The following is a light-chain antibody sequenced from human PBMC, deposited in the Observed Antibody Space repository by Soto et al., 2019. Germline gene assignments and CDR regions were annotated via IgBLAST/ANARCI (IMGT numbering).Light chain of an antibody. J-gene: IGKJ1*01. Sequence: DIQMTQSPSTLSASVGDRVTITCRASQSISSWLAWYQQKPGKAPKLLIYKASSLDSGVPSRFSGSGSETEFTLTISSLQPDDFANYYCQEYSSYWTFGQGTKLEVK. CDR3: QEYSSYWT. CDR1: QSISSW. CDR2: KAS. V-gene: IGKV1-5*03.